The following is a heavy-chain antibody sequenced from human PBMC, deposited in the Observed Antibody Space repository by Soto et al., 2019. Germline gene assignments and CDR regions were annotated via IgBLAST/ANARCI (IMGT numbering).Heavy chain of an antibody. CDR3: TRLSEGAYYHYGMNV. CDR1: GFSFSDYA. D-gene: IGHD1-26*01. CDR2: IKNRANDYAT. Sequence: GGSLRLSCAGSGFSFSDYAIHWVRQASGKGLEWVGRIKNRANDYATASAASLKGRFTVSRDDSTNTAYLQMNSLGTDDTAVYYCTRLSEGAYYHYGMNVWGQGTTVTVSS. V-gene: IGHV3-73*01. J-gene: IGHJ6*02.